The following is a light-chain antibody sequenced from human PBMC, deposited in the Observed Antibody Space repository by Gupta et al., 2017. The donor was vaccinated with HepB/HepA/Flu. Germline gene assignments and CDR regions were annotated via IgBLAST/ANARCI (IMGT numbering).Light chain of an antibody. CDR1: NIGSKS. CDR2: YDS. Sequence: SYVLTQPPSVSVAPGKTARITCGGNNIGSKSVHWYQQKTGQAPVLVIYYDSDRPSGIPERFSGSNSANTATLTINRVEAGDEADYYCQVWDSSSDHWVFGGGTKLTVL. J-gene: IGLJ3*02. V-gene: IGLV3-21*04. CDR3: QVWDSSSDHWV.